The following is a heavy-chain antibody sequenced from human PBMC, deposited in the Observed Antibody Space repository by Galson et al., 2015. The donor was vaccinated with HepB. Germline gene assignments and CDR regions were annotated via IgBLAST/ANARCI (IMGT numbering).Heavy chain of an antibody. V-gene: IGHV1-24*01. D-gene: IGHD3-10*01. CDR1: GYTLTELS. J-gene: IGHJ3*02. CDR2: FDPEDGET. Sequence: SVKVSCKVSGYTLTELSMHWVRQAPGKGLEWMGGFDPEDGETIYAQKFQGRVTMTEDTSTDTAYMELSSLRSEDTAVYYCATGSIWFGGDQKHHDAFDIWGQGTMVTVSS. CDR3: ATGSIWFGGDQKHHDAFDI.